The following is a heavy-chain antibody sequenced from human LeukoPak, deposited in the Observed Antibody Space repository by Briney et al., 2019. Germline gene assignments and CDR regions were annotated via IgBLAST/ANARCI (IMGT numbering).Heavy chain of an antibody. V-gene: IGHV3-15*01. D-gene: IGHD6-13*01. CDR2: IKSKTDGGTT. Sequence: GGSLRLSCAASGFTFSDYYMSWIRQAPGKGLEWVGRIKSKTDGGTTDYAAPVKGRFTISRDDSKNTLYLQMNSLKTEDTAVYYCTTRDRIAAAGTIFTLVYWGQGTLVTVSS. CDR1: GFTFSDYY. J-gene: IGHJ4*02. CDR3: TTRDRIAAAGTIFTLVY.